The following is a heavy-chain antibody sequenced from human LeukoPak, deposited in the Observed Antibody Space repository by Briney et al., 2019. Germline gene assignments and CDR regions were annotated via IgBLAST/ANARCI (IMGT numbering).Heavy chain of an antibody. CDR3: ASQSSYSGYYYET. CDR1: GGSISSSSYY. D-gene: IGHD3-22*01. CDR2: IYYSGST. Sequence: SETLSLTCTVSGGSISSSSYYWGWIRQPPGKGLEWIGNIYYSGSTYYNPSLKSRVTISVDTSKNQLSLKLSSVTAADTAVYYCASQSSYSGYYYETWGQGMLVTVSS. V-gene: IGHV4-39*01. J-gene: IGHJ5*02.